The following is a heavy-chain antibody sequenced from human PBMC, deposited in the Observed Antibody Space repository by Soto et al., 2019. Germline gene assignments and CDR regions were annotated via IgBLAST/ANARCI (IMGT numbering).Heavy chain of an antibody. J-gene: IGHJ6*02. Sequence: SETLSLTCTVSGGSISSSSYYWGWIRQPPGKGLEWIGYIYYSGSTYYNPSLKSRVTISVDTSKNQFSLKLSSVTAADTAVYYCARAVTTDYYYYGMDVWGQGTTVTVSS. CDR3: ARAVTTDYYYYGMDV. D-gene: IGHD4-17*01. CDR1: GGSISSSSYY. CDR2: IYYSGST. V-gene: IGHV4-31*03.